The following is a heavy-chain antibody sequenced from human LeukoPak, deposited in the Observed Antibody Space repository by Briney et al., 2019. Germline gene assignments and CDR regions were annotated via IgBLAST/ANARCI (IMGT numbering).Heavy chain of an antibody. CDR2: ISGSGGST. Sequence: PGGSLRLSCAASGFTFSSYAMSWVRQAPGKGLEWVSAISGSGGSTYYADSVKGRFTISRDNSKNTLYLQMNSLRAEDTAVYYCAKALIRSGYYYFPVDYWGQGTLVTVSS. D-gene: IGHD3-22*01. J-gene: IGHJ4*02. CDR3: AKALIRSGYYYFPVDY. CDR1: GFTFSSYA. V-gene: IGHV3-23*01.